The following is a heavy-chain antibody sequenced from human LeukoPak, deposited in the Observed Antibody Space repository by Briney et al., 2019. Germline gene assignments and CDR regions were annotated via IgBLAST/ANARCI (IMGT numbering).Heavy chain of an antibody. V-gene: IGHV3-48*01. D-gene: IGHD2-21*02. Sequence: GGSLRLSCATPGFTFSSYSMNWVRQAPGKGLEWVSYISSSSSSKKYADSVKGRFTISRDNAKNSLYLQMNSLRAEDTAVYYCARGGASCGGDCLDYWGQGTLVTVSS. CDR1: GFTFSSYS. J-gene: IGHJ4*02. CDR2: ISSSSSSK. CDR3: ARGGASCGGDCLDY.